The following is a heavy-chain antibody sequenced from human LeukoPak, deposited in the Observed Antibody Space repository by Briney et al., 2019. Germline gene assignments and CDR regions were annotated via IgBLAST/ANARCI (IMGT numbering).Heavy chain of an antibody. J-gene: IGHJ4*02. V-gene: IGHV3-23*01. CDR1: GFSFGSHA. CDR2: ISGSGVVT. D-gene: IGHD2-2*01. CDR3: VKGGRICSSSTCRVDY. Sequence: GGSLRLSCAASGFSFGSHAMTWVRQAPGKGLEWVSVISGSGVVTHYADSVKGRFTISRDKSNNMLYLQMDNLSAEDTAIYYCVKGGRICSSSTCRVDYWGQGTLVTVSS.